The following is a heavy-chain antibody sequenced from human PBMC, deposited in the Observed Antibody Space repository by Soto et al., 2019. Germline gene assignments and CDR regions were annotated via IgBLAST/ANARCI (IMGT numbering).Heavy chain of an antibody. CDR3: ARNKMYYYDSSGYGFWFDP. CDR1: GGSSISSSYY. D-gene: IGHD3-22*01. Sequence: SETLSLTSTVSGGSSISSSYYWGWIRKPPGKGLEWIGSIYYSGSTYYNPSLKSRVTISVDTSKNQFSLKLSSVTAADTAVYYCARNKMYYYDSSGYGFWFDPWGQGTLVTVS. V-gene: IGHV4-39*01. J-gene: IGHJ5*02. CDR2: IYYSGST.